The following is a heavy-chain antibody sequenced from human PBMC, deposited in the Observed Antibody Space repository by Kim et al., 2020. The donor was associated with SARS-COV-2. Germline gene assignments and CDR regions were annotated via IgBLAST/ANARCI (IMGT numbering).Heavy chain of an antibody. CDR2: IYYSGST. V-gene: IGHV4-61*01. CDR3: ARALGSGWYFPLDV. D-gene: IGHD6-19*01. J-gene: IGHJ6*02. CDR1: GGSVSSGSYY. Sequence: SETLSLTCTVSGGSVSSGSYYWSWIRQPPGKGLEWIGYIYYSGSTNYNPSLKSRVTISVDTSKNQFSLKLSSVTAADTAVYYCARALGSGWYFPLDVWGQGTTVTVSS.